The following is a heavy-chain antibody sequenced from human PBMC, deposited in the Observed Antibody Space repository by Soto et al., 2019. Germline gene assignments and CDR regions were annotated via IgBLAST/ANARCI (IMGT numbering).Heavy chain of an antibody. J-gene: IGHJ4*02. V-gene: IGHV3-9*01. CDR3: AKGRGYIYNGGSALDY. CDR2: ISWNSGDI. CDR1: GFTFDDYA. D-gene: IGHD5-18*01. Sequence: EVQLVESGGGLVQPGRSLRLYCAASGFTFDDYAVHWVRQAPGKGLEWVSGISWNSGDIGYGDSVKGRFTISRDNAKNSLFLQMNSLRADDTALYYCAKGRGYIYNGGSALDYWGQGTLVTVSS.